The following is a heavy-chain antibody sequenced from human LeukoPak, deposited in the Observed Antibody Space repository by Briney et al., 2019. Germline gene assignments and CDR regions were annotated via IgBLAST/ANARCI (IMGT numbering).Heavy chain of an antibody. V-gene: IGHV1-69*13. Sequence: ASVKVSCKASGGTFTNSAISWVRQAPGQGLEWMGGINPIFRTANYAQQFQDRVTITADESTSTAYMELSSLRSEDTAVYYCARLDEYSSSSRYYGMDVWGQGTTVTVSS. D-gene: IGHD6-6*01. CDR2: INPIFRTA. CDR1: GGTFTNSA. CDR3: ARLDEYSSSSRYYGMDV. J-gene: IGHJ6*02.